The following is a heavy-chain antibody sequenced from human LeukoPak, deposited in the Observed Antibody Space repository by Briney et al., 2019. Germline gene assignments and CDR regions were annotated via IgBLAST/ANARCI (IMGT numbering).Heavy chain of an antibody. J-gene: IGHJ4*02. CDR1: GFTFSNYA. D-gene: IGHD3-9*01. CDR3: AKWGDYDALTGYYVSDY. CDR2: ITGSGGNT. Sequence: GASLRLLCAASGFTFSNYAMRWVRQAPGKGLEWVSAITGSGGNTYYADSAKGRFTVSRDNSKNTVFLQMNSLRAEDTAVYYCAKWGDYDALTGYYVSDYWGQGTLVTVSS. V-gene: IGHV3-23*01.